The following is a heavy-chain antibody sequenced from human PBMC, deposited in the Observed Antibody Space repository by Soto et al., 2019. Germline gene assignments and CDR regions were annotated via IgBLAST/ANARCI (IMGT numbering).Heavy chain of an antibody. J-gene: IGHJ6*02. CDR3: ARDLVTGEGGIDV. CDR1: GYTFTSYG. Sequence: QVQLVQSGAEVKKPGASVKVSCKASGYTFTSYGLSWVRQAPGQGLEWMGWINGYTGNTNYAQKFQGRVTMTTDTSTNTAYLDLWTLISDDTAVYYCARDLVTGEGGIDVWGQGTTVTVSS. D-gene: IGHD3-10*01. CDR2: INGYTGNT. V-gene: IGHV1-18*01.